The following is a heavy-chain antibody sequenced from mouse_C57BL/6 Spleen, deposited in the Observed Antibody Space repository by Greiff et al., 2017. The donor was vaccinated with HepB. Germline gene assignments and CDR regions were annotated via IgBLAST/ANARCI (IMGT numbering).Heavy chain of an antibody. CDR2: IYPGSGST. CDR3: ARTPRDYYGSSYGYCDV. V-gene: IGHV1-55*01. Sequence: QVQLQQPGAELVKPGASVKMSCKASGYTFTSYWITWVKQRPGQGLEWIGDIYPGSGSTNYNEKFKSKATLTVDTSSSTAYMQRSSLTSEDSAVYYWARTPRDYYGSSYGYCDVWGTGTTVTVSS. D-gene: IGHD1-1*01. J-gene: IGHJ1*03. CDR1: GYTFTSYW.